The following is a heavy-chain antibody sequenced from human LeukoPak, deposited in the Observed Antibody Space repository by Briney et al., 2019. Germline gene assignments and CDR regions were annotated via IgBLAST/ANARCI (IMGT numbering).Heavy chain of an antibody. CDR3: ARDHSSSSEGFDY. CDR2: INPSGGST. CDR1: GYTFTSYY. J-gene: IGHJ4*02. D-gene: IGHD6-6*01. V-gene: IGHV1-46*01. Sequence: GPSVKLSCRASGYTFTSYYMHWVRQAPTQGLEWMGIINPSGGSTSYAQKFQGRVTMTRDMSTSTVYMELSSLRSEDTAVYYCARDHSSSSEGFDYWGQGTLVTVSS.